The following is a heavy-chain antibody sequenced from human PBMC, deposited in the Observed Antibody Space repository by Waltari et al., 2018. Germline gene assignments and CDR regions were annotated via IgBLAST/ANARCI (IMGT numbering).Heavy chain of an antibody. CDR2: IKEDGSEK. D-gene: IGHD4-17*01. Sequence: EVQLVSSGVGLVQPGGSLRLSCAASGFTFSSCCMLWVRQAPGKGLEWEAKIKEDGSEKYYVDSVKGRFTIARENAKNSLYQRMKRLRAEDTAVYYWAREGLRMNYFDYWGQGTLVTGS. V-gene: IGHV3-7*01. CDR1: GFTFSSCC. J-gene: IGHJ4*02. CDR3: AREGLRMNYFDY.